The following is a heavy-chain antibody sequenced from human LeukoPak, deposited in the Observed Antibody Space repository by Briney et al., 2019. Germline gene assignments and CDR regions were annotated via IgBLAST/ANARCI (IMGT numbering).Heavy chain of an antibody. CDR2: IYSSGST. Sequence: SETLSLTRTVSGGSISSYYWSWIRQPPGKGLEWIGYIYSSGSTSYNPSLKSRVAMSVDASKNQFSLKLSSVTAADTAVYYCARRNDYGTFDIWGRGTMVTVSS. V-gene: IGHV4-59*01. J-gene: IGHJ3*02. D-gene: IGHD4-17*01. CDR3: ARRNDYGTFDI. CDR1: GGSISSYY.